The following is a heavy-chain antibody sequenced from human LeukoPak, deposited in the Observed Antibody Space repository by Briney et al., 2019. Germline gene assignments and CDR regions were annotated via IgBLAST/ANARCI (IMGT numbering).Heavy chain of an antibody. J-gene: IGHJ4*02. V-gene: IGHV4-34*01. CDR3: ARGRGYSYGYGRIDY. Sequence: SETLSLTCAVYGGSFSGYYWSWIRQPPGKGLEWIGEINHSGSTNYNLSLKSRVTISVDTSKNQFSLKLSSVTAADTAVYYCARGRGYSYGYGRIDYWGQGTLVTVSS. CDR2: INHSGST. CDR1: GGSFSGYY. D-gene: IGHD5-18*01.